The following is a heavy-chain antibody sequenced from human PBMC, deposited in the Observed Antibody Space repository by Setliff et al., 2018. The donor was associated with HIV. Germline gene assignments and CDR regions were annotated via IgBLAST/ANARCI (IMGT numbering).Heavy chain of an antibody. Sequence: PGESLKISCHLSGYSFVDFWIGLVRQMPGKGLEWVGFIYPGDSDSRYSPSFRGQVTISADKSTTTAYLDWASLKASDTAMYYCVRYIGAAAGYIDHWGQGTLVTVSS. V-gene: IGHV5-51*01. CDR1: GYSFVDFW. D-gene: IGHD6-25*01. J-gene: IGHJ4*02. CDR2: IYPGDSDS. CDR3: VRYIGAAAGYIDH.